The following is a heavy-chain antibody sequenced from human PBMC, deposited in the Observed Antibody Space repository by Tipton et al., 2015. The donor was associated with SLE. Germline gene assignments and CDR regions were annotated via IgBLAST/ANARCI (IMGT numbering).Heavy chain of an antibody. CDR2: IYTSGST. CDR1: GGSISSYY. J-gene: IGHJ6*04. V-gene: IGHV4-4*07. Sequence: TLSLTCTVSGGSISSYYWSWIRQPAGKGLEWIGRIYTSGSTNYNPSLKSRVTMSVDTSKNQFSLKLSSVTAADTAVYYCAEQSGYDWWGYYYYGMTSGAKGPRSPSPQ. D-gene: IGHD5-12*01. CDR3: AEQSGYDWWGYYYYGMTS.